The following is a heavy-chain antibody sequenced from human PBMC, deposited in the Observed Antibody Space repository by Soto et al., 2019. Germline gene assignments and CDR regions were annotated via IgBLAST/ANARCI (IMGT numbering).Heavy chain of an antibody. J-gene: IGHJ5*02. D-gene: IGHD2-15*01. CDR2: IIPIFDSP. CDR1: GGSFSTYA. CDR3: ARGAEFRGYCLQPFTSLDP. Sequence: GPSVKVSCKASGGSFSTYACSGVRQAPGHGLEWMGGIIPIFDSPYYAQNFQGRVTIAADRSTSTVYMELSSLTPEDTAVYYCARGAEFRGYCLQPFTSLDPWGQGPLLAVFS. V-gene: IGHV1-69*06.